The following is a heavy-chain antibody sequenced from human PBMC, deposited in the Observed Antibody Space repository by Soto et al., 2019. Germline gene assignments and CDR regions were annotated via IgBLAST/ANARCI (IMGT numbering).Heavy chain of an antibody. CDR1: GFTFSDYS. J-gene: IGHJ6*02. D-gene: IGHD6-19*01. V-gene: IGHV3-21*01. CDR2: VSSSGTYT. Sequence: PGGSLRLSCAASGFTFSDYSMNWVRQAPGKGLEWVSYVSSSGTYTYYADSLKGRFTISRDNAKNSLHLQMNSLRADDTAVYYCARGVRGSGWSTTSIYYHDMDVWGQGTTVTVSS. CDR3: ARGVRGSGWSTTSIYYHDMDV.